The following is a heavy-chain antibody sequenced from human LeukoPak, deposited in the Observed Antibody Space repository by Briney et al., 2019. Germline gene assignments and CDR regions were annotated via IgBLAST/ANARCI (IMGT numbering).Heavy chain of an antibody. Sequence: GGSLRLSCAASGFTFSSYAMSWVRQAPGKGLEWVSGISGSGVSTYYADSVKGRFTISRDNSKNTLYLQMNSLRAEDTAVYYCAKLLLWAHNDYWGQGTLVTVSS. CDR2: ISGSGVST. V-gene: IGHV3-23*01. D-gene: IGHD3-10*01. CDR3: AKLLLWAHNDY. CDR1: GFTFSSYA. J-gene: IGHJ4*02.